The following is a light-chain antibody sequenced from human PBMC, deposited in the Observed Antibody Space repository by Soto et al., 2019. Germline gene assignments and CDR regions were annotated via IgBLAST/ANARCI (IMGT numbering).Light chain of an antibody. CDR2: GAS. V-gene: IGKV3-20*01. J-gene: IGKJ1*01. CDR1: QSVNNF. Sequence: EIVLTQSPATLSLSPGERATLSCRASQSVNNFLAWYQHKPGQAPRLLIYGASSRATGIPDRFSGSGSGTDFTLTINRLEPEDFAVYYCQQYDSPLTWTFGQGTKVEMK. CDR3: QQYDSPLTWT.